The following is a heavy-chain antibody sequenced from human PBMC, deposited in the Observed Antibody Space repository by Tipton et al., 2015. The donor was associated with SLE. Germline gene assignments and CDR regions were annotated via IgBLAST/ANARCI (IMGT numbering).Heavy chain of an antibody. CDR1: GFTFSSYE. CDR2: ISSSSSYT. CDR3: AKGAIAVAGLDAFDI. D-gene: IGHD6-19*01. Sequence: GSLRLSCAASGFTFSSYEMNWVRQAPGKGLEWVSYISSSSSYTNYADSVKGRFTISRDNSKNTLYLQMNSLRAEDTAVYYCAKGAIAVAGLDAFDIWGQGTMVTVSS. J-gene: IGHJ3*02. V-gene: IGHV3-48*03.